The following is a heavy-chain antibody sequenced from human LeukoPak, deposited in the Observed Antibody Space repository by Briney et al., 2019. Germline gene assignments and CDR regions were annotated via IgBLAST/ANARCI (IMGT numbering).Heavy chain of an antibody. CDR1: GFTFSTYW. D-gene: IGHD1-26*01. Sequence: GGSLRLSCAASGFTFSTYWMAWVRQAPGKGLEWVANIKGDESAKHQADSVKGRFTISRDNAQNSVYLQMSNLRGEDTAVYYCARDVGGSLVYWGEEPLFPSSS. V-gene: IGHV3-7*01. J-gene: IGHJ4*02. CDR3: ARDVGGSLVY. CDR2: IKGDESAK.